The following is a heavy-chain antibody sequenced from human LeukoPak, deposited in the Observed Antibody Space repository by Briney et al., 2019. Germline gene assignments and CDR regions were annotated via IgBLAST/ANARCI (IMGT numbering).Heavy chain of an antibody. Sequence: GGSLRLSCAASGFTFSSYNMNWVRQAPGKGLEWVSSISTSSSYIYYADSVKGRFTISRDNSKNTLYLQMNSLRAEDTAVYYCAKDRASGSYLDYWGQGTLVTVSS. CDR3: AKDRASGSYLDY. CDR1: GFTFSSYN. D-gene: IGHD3-10*01. V-gene: IGHV3-21*04. CDR2: ISTSSSYI. J-gene: IGHJ4*02.